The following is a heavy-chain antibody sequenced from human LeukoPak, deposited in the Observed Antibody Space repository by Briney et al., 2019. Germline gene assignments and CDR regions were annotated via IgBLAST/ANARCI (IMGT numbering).Heavy chain of an antibody. D-gene: IGHD3-16*02. Sequence: SETLSLTCTVSGGSMSSYYWSWIRQPPGKGLEWIGYIYYSGSTNYNPPLKSRVTISVDTSKNQFSLKLSSVTASDTAVYYCARTSTMITFGGVIAPVAFDIWGQGTMVTVSS. V-gene: IGHV4-59*12. CDR3: ARTSTMITFGGVIAPVAFDI. CDR2: IYYSGST. CDR1: GGSMSSYY. J-gene: IGHJ3*02.